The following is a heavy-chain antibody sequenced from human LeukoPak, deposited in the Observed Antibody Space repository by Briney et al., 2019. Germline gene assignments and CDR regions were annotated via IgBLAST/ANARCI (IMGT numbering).Heavy chain of an antibody. CDR2: ISGSGGST. Sequence: GGSLRLSCAASGFTFSSYAMSWVRQAPGKGLEWVSGISGSGGSTHYADSVKGRFTISRDASKNTLYLHMNSLRAEDTAIYYCAKAGGWYVNTDYYFKYWGQGTLVTVSS. CDR1: GFTFSSYA. V-gene: IGHV3-23*01. D-gene: IGHD6-19*01. CDR3: AKAGGWYVNTDYYFKY. J-gene: IGHJ4*02.